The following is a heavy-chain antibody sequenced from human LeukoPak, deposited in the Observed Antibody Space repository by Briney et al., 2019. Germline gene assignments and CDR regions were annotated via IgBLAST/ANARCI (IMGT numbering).Heavy chain of an antibody. J-gene: IGHJ4*02. CDR2: ISYDGSNK. Sequence: GGSLRLSCAASGFTFSSYGMHWVRQAPGKGLEWVAVISYDGSNKYCADSVKGRFTISRDNSKNTLYLQMNSLRAEDTAVYYCAKDSGIDDILTGYPPGAYWGQGTLVTVSS. CDR1: GFTFSSYG. V-gene: IGHV3-30*18. CDR3: AKDSGIDDILTGYPPGAY. D-gene: IGHD3-9*01.